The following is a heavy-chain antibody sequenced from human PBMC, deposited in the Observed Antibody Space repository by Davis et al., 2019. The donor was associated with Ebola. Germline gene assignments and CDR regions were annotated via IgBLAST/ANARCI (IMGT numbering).Heavy chain of an antibody. CDR2: IDWDDDK. V-gene: IGHV2-70*01. J-gene: IGHJ3*02. CDR3: AQAYDWGAFDI. CDR1: GFSLTTSGMY. D-gene: IGHD3-16*01. Sequence: SGPTLVKPTQTLTLTCTFSGFSLTTSGMYVGWIRQPPGKALEWLALIDWDDDKYYSPSLKTRLTISKDTSKNQVVLTMTNMDPVDTATYYCAQAYDWGAFDIWGQGTMVTVSS.